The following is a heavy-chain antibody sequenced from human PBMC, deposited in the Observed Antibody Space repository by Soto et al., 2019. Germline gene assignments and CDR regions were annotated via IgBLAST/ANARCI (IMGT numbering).Heavy chain of an antibody. D-gene: IGHD3-10*01. CDR2: LNAGNGDT. J-gene: IGHJ6*03. CDR3: ARQGIPYNSGSGDCFYYYYNYMDV. CDR1: GYTFTNYA. V-gene: IGHV1-3*01. Sequence: QAQLEQSGAEVKKPGASVKISCKASGYTFTNYAVHWLRQAPGQGLEWMGWLNAGNGDTKYSPTFQGRVTITRDTSASTAYMELSSLRSEDTAVYYCARQGIPYNSGSGDCFYYYYNYMDVWGKGTTVTVSS.